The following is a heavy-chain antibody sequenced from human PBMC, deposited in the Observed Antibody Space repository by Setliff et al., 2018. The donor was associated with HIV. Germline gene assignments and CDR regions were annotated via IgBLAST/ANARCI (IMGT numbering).Heavy chain of an antibody. CDR3: AREHCSGGSCNGFDI. Sequence: PSETLSLTCTVSGGSISPSYWNCIRQPPGKGLEWIANIYISGTMNDNPSLKSRFTISLDTSRNQFSLKLGSVTAADTAMYYCAREHCSGGSCNGFDIWGQGTMVTVSS. CDR1: GGSISPSY. D-gene: IGHD2-15*01. V-gene: IGHV4-4*09. CDR2: IYISGTM. J-gene: IGHJ3*02.